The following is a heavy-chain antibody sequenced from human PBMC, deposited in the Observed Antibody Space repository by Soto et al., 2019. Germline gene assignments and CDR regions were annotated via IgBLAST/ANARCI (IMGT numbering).Heavy chain of an antibody. V-gene: IGHV1-69*12. CDR2: IIPIFGTA. J-gene: IGHJ4*02. CDR1: GGTFSTYV. CDR3: ARQITILNPFDY. Sequence: QVQLVQSGAEVKKPGSSVKVSCKASGGTFSTYVISWVRQAPGQGLEWMGGIIPIFGTANYAQRFQGRVTISADESTSTAYMALSSLRSEDTAVYYCARQITILNPFDYWGQGTLVTVSS. D-gene: IGHD3-3*01.